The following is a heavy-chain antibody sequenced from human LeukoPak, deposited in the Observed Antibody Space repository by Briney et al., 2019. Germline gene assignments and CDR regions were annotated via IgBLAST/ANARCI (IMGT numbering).Heavy chain of an antibody. CDR2: IYYSGST. D-gene: IGHD3-16*01. CDR3: ARHDYAGMDV. CDR1: GGSISSYY. V-gene: IGHV4-59*08. Sequence: SETLSLTYTVSGGSISSYYWSWIRQPPGKGLEWIGYIYYSGSTNYNPSLKSRVTISVDTSKNQFSLKLSSVTAADTAAYYCARHDYAGMDVWGQGTTVTVSS. J-gene: IGHJ6*02.